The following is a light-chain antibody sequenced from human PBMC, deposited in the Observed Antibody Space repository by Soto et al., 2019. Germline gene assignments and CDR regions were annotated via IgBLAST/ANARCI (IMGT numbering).Light chain of an antibody. V-gene: IGKV3-15*01. CDR2: NAY. J-gene: IGKJ1*01. Sequence: EIVMTQSPPTLSVSPGERVTLSCRASQSVTTNLAWYQQRPGQSPGLLIYNAYTRATGIPARFSGSGSGTEFTLTISSLQSEDFAVYYCQPYNNWPRTFGQGTKVDIK. CDR3: QPYNNWPRT. CDR1: QSVTTN.